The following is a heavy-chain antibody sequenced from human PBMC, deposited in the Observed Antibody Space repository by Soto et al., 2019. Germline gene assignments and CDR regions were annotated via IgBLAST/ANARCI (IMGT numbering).Heavy chain of an antibody. D-gene: IGHD4-17*01. CDR2: IISTGIST. CDR3: AKGNYGDYGGFDP. J-gene: IGHJ5*02. Sequence: GGSLRLSCAASGFSFSTFAMTWVRQAPGKGLEWVSTIISTGISTYYADSVKGRFTISRANSKNTLYLQMNSLRAEDSAVYYCAKGNYGDYGGFDPWGQGTLVTAPQ. V-gene: IGHV3-23*01. CDR1: GFSFSTFA.